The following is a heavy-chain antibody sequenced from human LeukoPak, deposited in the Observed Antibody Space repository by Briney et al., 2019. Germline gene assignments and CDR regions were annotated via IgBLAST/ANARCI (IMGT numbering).Heavy chain of an antibody. CDR3: ARPDSLYYDILTGYYEGKWFDP. D-gene: IGHD3-9*01. V-gene: IGHV1-18*01. J-gene: IGHJ5*02. CDR2: ISAYNGNT. CDR1: GYSFPNYG. Sequence: ASVKVSCKASGYSFPNYGINWVRQAPGQGLEWMGWISAYNGNTNYAQKHQGRVTMTTDTSTSTAYMELRSLRSDDTAVYYCARPDSLYYDILTGYYEGKWFDPWGQGTLVTVSS.